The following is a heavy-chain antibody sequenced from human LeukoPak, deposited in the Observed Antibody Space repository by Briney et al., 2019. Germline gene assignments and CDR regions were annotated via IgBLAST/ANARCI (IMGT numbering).Heavy chain of an antibody. CDR3: AKDTHTAMVRIFDY. Sequence: KPGGSLRLSCAASGFTFSSYGMHWVRQAPGKGLEWVAVIWYDGSNKYYADSVKGRFTISRDNSKNTLYLQMNSLRAEDTAVYYCAKDTHTAMVRIFDYWGQGTLVTVSS. J-gene: IGHJ4*02. D-gene: IGHD5-18*01. CDR1: GFTFSSYG. CDR2: IWYDGSNK. V-gene: IGHV3-30*02.